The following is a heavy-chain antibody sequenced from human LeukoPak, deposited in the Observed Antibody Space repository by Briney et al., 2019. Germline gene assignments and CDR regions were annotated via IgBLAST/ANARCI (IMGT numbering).Heavy chain of an antibody. V-gene: IGHV3-15*01. J-gene: IGHJ4*02. CDR1: GFTFSNAW. CDR2: IKSKTDGGTT. CDR3: TTDIVLMVYAIGCGY. Sequence: GGSLRLSCAASGFTFSNAWMSWVRQAPGKGLEWVGRIKSKTDGGTTDYAAPVKGRFTISRDDSKNTLYLQMNSLKTEDTAVYYCTTDIVLMVYAIGCGYWGQGTLVTVSS. D-gene: IGHD2-8*01.